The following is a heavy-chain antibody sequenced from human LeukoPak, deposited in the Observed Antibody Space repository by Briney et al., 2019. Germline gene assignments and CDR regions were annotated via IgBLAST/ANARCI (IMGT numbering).Heavy chain of an antibody. J-gene: IGHJ4*02. CDR1: GFTFSNYW. D-gene: IGHD1-26*01. CDR2: ISTDGKST. V-gene: IGHV3-74*01. Sequence: GGSLRLSCVASGFTFSNYWMLWVRQAPGKGLMWVSLISTDGKSTRYAESVKGRFTISRDNAKNALYLQMNSLRADDTAVYYCARDRIVGPTTLDYWGQGTLVTVSS. CDR3: ARDRIVGPTTLDY.